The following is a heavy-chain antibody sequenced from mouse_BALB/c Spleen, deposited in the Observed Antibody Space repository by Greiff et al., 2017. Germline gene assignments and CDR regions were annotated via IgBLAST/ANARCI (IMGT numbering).Heavy chain of an antibody. CDR2: IWGDGST. D-gene: IGHD2-14*01. J-gene: IGHJ2*01. CDR1: GFSLTGYG. CDR3: ARENYRYDGYFDY. V-gene: IGHV2-6-7*01. Sequence: QVQLKESGPGLVAPSQSLSITCTVSGFSLTGYGVNWVRQPPGKGLEWLGMIWGDGSTDYNSALKSRLSISKDNSKSQVFLKMNSLQTDDTARYYCARENYRYDGYFDYWGQGTTLTVSS.